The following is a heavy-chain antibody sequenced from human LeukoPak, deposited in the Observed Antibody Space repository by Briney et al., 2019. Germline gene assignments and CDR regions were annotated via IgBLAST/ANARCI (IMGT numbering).Heavy chain of an antibody. Sequence: GGSLRLSCAASGFTFSSYWMHWVRQAPGKGLVWVSRISSDGSSTSYADSVKGRFTISRDNAKNTLYLQMNSLRAEDTAVYYCARDFPNYDILTGRGGYGMDVWGQGTTVTVSS. CDR3: ARDFPNYDILTGRGGYGMDV. J-gene: IGHJ6*02. CDR1: GFTFSSYW. D-gene: IGHD3-9*01. V-gene: IGHV3-74*01. CDR2: ISSDGSST.